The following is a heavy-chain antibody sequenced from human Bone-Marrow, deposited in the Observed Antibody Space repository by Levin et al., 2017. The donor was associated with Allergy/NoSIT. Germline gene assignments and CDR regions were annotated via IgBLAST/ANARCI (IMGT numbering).Heavy chain of an antibody. D-gene: IGHD3-10*01. CDR3: ARGPYGPRDYFEY. CDR2: TRNKANSYTT. Sequence: TGGSLRLSCAASGFTLSDHYMDWVRQAPGKGLEWVARTRNKANSYTTEYAASVKGRFTISRDDSKNSLYLQMNSLKTEDTAVYYCARGPYGPRDYFEYWGQGTLVTVSS. CDR1: GFTLSDHY. J-gene: IGHJ4*02. V-gene: IGHV3-72*01.